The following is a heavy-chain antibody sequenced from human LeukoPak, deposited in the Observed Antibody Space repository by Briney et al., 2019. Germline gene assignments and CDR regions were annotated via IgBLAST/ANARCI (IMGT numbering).Heavy chain of an antibody. CDR2: ISDIGSI. V-gene: IGHV4-59*08. J-gene: IGHJ4*02. CDR3: AGHQPRNTVDF. D-gene: IGHD2/OR15-2a*01. CDR1: GGSTSSYY. Sequence: PSETLSLTCTVSGGSTSSYYLRWIRQPPGKGLEWIAYISDIGSINYNPSLKSRVTKSLDTSKTQFSQKLSCVTAPDTAVYCCAGHQPRNTVDFWGQGTLVT.